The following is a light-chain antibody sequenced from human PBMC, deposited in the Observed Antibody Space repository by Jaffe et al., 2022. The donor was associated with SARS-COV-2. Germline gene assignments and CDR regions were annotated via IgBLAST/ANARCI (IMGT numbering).Light chain of an antibody. Sequence: EIVLTQAPATLSLSPGERATLSCRASQSVSNYLAWYQQKPGQAPRLLIYDASNRATGVPARFSGTRSGTDFTLTISSLEPEDFAVYYCQQRSTWPTFGQGTKLEIK. CDR3: QQRSTWPT. CDR2: DAS. CDR1: QSVSNY. V-gene: IGKV3-11*01. J-gene: IGKJ2*01.